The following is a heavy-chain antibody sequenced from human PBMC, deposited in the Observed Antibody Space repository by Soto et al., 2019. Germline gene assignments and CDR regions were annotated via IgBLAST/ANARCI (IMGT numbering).Heavy chain of an antibody. Sequence: SETLSLTCTVSGGSISSFYWSWIRQPPGKGLEWIGYISYSGSTNYNPSLKSRVTISVDTSKNQFSLKLSSVTAADTAVYYCAEFRDYFDYWGQGTLVT. D-gene: IGHD3-10*01. CDR3: AEFRDYFDY. CDR1: GGSISSFY. J-gene: IGHJ4*02. V-gene: IGHV4-59*01. CDR2: ISYSGST.